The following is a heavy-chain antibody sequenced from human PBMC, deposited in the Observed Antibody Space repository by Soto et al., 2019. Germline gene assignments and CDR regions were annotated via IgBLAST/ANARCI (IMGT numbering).Heavy chain of an antibody. CDR3: ARDGYDSSGYYPKYFQH. CDR1: GFTVSSNY. V-gene: IGHV3-66*01. CDR2: IYSGGST. Sequence: EVQLVESGGGLVQPGGSLRLSCAASGFTVSSNYMSWVRQAPGKGLEWVSVIYSGGSTYYADSVKGRFTISRDNSKNTMYLQMNSLRAEDTAVYYCARDGYDSSGYYPKYFQHWGQGTLVTVSS. D-gene: IGHD3-22*01. J-gene: IGHJ1*01.